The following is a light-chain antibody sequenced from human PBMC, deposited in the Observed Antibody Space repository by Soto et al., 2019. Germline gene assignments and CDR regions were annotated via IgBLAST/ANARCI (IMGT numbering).Light chain of an antibody. J-gene: IGKJ1*01. V-gene: IGKV3-20*01. Sequence: EIVLTQSPGTLSLSPGERATLSCRASQSVSSSYLAWYQQKPGQAPRLLIYDASSWATGIPDRFSGSGSGTDFTLTISRLEPEDFAVYYCQQYGSSPRTFGQGTKVEIK. CDR3: QQYGSSPRT. CDR1: QSVSSSY. CDR2: DAS.